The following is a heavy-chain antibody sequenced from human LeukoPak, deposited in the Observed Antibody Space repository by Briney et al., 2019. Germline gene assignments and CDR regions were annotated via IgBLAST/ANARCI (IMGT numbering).Heavy chain of an antibody. CDR2: IYYSGST. J-gene: IGHJ4*02. CDR1: GGSISSSSYY. Sequence: SETLSLTCTVSGGSISSSSYYWGWIRQPPGKGLEWIGSIYYSGSTYYNPSLKSRVTISVDTSKNQFSLKLSSVTAADTAVYYCATFFLVGATSRGRDYWGQGTLVTVSS. CDR3: ATFFLVGATSRGRDY. D-gene: IGHD1-26*01. V-gene: IGHV4-39*01.